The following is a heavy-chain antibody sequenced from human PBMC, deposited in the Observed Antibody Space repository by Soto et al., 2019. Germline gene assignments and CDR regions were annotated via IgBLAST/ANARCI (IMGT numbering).Heavy chain of an antibody. CDR2: ISGSGGST. V-gene: IGHV3-23*01. D-gene: IGHD2-2*01. J-gene: IGHJ4*02. CDR3: AKDRYCSSTSCYAGFDY. Sequence: PGGSLRLSCAASGFTFSSYAMTWVRQPPGKGLEWVSGISGSGGSTYYADPVKGRFTISRDSSKNTLYLQMNSLRAEDTAVYYCAKDRYCSSTSCYAGFDYWGQGTLVTVSS. CDR1: GFTFSSYA.